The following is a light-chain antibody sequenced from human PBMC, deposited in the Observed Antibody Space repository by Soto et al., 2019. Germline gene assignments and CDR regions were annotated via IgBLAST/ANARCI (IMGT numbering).Light chain of an antibody. CDR1: QSVSSN. J-gene: IGKJ5*01. V-gene: IGKV3-15*01. CDR2: GAS. CDR3: QQYDNWPTT. Sequence: DIVMTQSPATLSVSPGERATLSCRASQSVSSNLAWYQQKPGQAPRLLISGASTRATGIPARLSGSGSGTEFTLTISSLRSEDFAVYYCQQYDNWPTTFGQGTRLEIK.